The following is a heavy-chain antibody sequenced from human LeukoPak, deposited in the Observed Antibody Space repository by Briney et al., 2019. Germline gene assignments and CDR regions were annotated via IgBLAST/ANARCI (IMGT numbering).Heavy chain of an antibody. CDR2: IYYSGST. V-gene: IGHV4-59*01. J-gene: IGHJ5*02. CDR1: GGSISSYY. D-gene: IGHD5-18*01. Sequence: PSETLSLTCTVSGGSISSYYWSWIRQPPGKGLEWMGYIYYSGSTNYNPSLKSRVTISVDTSKNQFSLKLSSVTAADTAVYYCARTLGLSRGYSYDRWGQGTLVTVSS. CDR3: ARTLGLSRGYSYDR.